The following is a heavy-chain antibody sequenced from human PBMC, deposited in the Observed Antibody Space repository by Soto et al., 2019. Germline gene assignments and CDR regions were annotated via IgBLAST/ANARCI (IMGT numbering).Heavy chain of an antibody. CDR2: MNANSSNT. D-gene: IGHD3-16*02. CDR1: GFTFTDYD. Sequence: GASVKVSCKTSGFTFTDYDINWVRQASGQGLEWMGWMNANSSNTGYAQNFQGRVTMTRTTSSPTAYMELSGLESEDTAVYYCARGQYRRLDYWGQGTQVTVSS. V-gene: IGHV1-8*01. CDR3: ARGQYRRLDY. J-gene: IGHJ4*02.